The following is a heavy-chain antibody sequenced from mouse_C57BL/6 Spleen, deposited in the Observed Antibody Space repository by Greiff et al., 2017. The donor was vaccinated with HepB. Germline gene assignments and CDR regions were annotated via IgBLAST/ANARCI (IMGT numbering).Heavy chain of an antibody. V-gene: IGHV1-82*01. Sequence: VKLQESGPELVKPGASVKISCKASGYAFSSSWMNWVKQRPGKGLEWIGRIYPGDGDTNYNGKFKGKATLTADKSSSTAYMQLSSLTSEDSAVYFCANYYGSSHYAMDYWGQGTSVTVSS. J-gene: IGHJ4*01. CDR3: ANYYGSSHYAMDY. D-gene: IGHD1-1*01. CDR2: IYPGDGDT. CDR1: GYAFSSSW.